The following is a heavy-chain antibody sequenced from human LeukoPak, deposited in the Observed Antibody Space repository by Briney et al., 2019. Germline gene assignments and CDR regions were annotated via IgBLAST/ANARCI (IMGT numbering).Heavy chain of an antibody. D-gene: IGHD3-22*01. J-gene: IGHJ6*02. CDR1: GGTFSSYT. CDR2: IIPILGIA. Sequence: ASVKVSCKASGGTFSSYTISWVRQAPGQGLEWMGRIIPILGIANYAQKFQGRVTITADKSTSTAYMELSSLRSEDTAVYYWASRDSSVTTPKYYYYGMDVWGQGTTVTVSS. CDR3: ASRDSSVTTPKYYYYGMDV. V-gene: IGHV1-69*02.